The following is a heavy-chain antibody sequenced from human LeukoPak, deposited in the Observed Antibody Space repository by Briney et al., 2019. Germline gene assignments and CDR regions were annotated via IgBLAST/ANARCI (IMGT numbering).Heavy chain of an antibody. Sequence: SETLSLTCAVYGGSFSGYYWSWIRQPPGKGLEWIGEINHSGSTNYNPSLKSRVTISVDTSKNQFSLKLSSVTAADTAVYYCARDPLYYSGGSCYSTWFDPWGQGILVTVSS. CDR3: ARDPLYYSGGSCYSTWFDP. V-gene: IGHV4-34*01. CDR1: GGSFSGYY. D-gene: IGHD2-15*01. CDR2: INHSGST. J-gene: IGHJ5*02.